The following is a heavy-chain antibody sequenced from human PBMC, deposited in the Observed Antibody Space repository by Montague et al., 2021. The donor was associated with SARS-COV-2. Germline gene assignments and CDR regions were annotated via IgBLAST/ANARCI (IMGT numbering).Heavy chain of an antibody. J-gene: IGHJ6*03. CDR2: ISGSGLST. Sequence: SLRLSCAASGFTFRSYAMSWVRQAPGEGLEWVSSISGSGLSTYYADSVKGRFTISRDNSKNTLHLQMDSLRAEDTAVYYCAKVYTDFWSGSYYYMDVWGKGTTVTVSS. V-gene: IGHV3-23*01. CDR3: AKVYTDFWSGSYYYMDV. CDR1: GFTFRSYA. D-gene: IGHD3-3*01.